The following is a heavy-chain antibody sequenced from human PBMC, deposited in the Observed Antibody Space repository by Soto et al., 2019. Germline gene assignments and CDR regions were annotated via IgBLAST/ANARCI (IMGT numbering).Heavy chain of an antibody. CDR2: IYSGGST. J-gene: IGHJ6*03. CDR3: ARQYSGYDYPYYYYMDV. CDR1: GFTVSSNY. Sequence: PGGSLRLSCAASGFTVSSNYMSWVRQAPGKGLEWVSVIYSGGSTYYADSVKGRFTISRDNSKNTLYLQMNSLRAEDTAVYYCARQYSGYDYPYYYYMDVWGKGTTVTVSS. D-gene: IGHD5-12*01. V-gene: IGHV3-66*04.